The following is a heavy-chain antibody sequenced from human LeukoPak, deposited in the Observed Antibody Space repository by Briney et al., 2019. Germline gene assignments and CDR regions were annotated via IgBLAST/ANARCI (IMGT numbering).Heavy chain of an antibody. D-gene: IGHD4-17*01. Sequence: GGSLRLSCAASGCTFSSYEMNWVRQAPGKGLEWVSYISSSGSTIYYADSVKGLFTISRDNAKNSLYLQMNSLRAEDTSVYYCARDTNGDGWFDPWGQGTLVTVSS. CDR2: ISSSGSTI. J-gene: IGHJ5*02. V-gene: IGHV3-48*03. CDR1: GCTFSSYE. CDR3: ARDTNGDGWFDP.